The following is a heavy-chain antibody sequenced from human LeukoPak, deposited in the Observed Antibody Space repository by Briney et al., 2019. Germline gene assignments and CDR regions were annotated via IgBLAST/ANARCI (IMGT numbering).Heavy chain of an antibody. D-gene: IGHD6-13*01. J-gene: IGHJ3*02. CDR3: ARDVGGSWYPGEAFDI. V-gene: IGHV3-33*01. CDR2: IWYDGSNK. Sequence: AGGSLRLSCAASGFTFSSYGMHWVRQAPGKGLEWVAVIWYDGSNKYYADSVKGRFTISGDNPKNTLYLQMNSLRAEDTAVYYCARDVGGSWYPGEAFDIWGQGTMVTVSS. CDR1: GFTFSSYG.